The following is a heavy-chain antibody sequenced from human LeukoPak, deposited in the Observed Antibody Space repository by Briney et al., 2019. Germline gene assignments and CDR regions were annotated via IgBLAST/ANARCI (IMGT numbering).Heavy chain of an antibody. Sequence: SETLSLTCTVSGGSISSYYWSWIRQPPGKGLEWIGYIYYSGSTNYNPSLKSRVAISVDTSKNQFSLKLSSVTAADTAVYYCATLAVAGTNWHFDLWGRDTLVTVSS. CDR2: IYYSGST. V-gene: IGHV4-59*01. CDR3: ATLAVAGTNWHFDL. D-gene: IGHD6-19*01. J-gene: IGHJ2*01. CDR1: GGSISSYY.